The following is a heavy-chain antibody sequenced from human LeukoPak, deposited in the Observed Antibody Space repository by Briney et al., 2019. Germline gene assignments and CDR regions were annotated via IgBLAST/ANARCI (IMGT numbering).Heavy chain of an antibody. V-gene: IGHV1-2*02. CDR2: INPNSGGT. Sequence: ASVKVSCKASGYTFTSYYMHWVRQAPGQGLEWMGLINPNSGGTIYAQKFQGRVTMTRDTSISTAYMDLSRLSSDDTAVYYCARVFHDSSGYYYSFDYWGQGTLVSVSS. J-gene: IGHJ4*02. D-gene: IGHD3-22*01. CDR1: GYTFTSYY. CDR3: ARVFHDSSGYYYSFDY.